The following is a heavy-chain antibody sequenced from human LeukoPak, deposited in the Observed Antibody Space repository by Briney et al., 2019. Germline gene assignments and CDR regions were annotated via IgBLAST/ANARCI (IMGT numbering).Heavy chain of an antibody. CDR3: ARGRLQLDY. V-gene: IGHV3-21*01. CDR2: ISSSSGYI. Sequence: GGSLRLSCAASGFTFSSYWMHWVRQAPGKGLEWVSSISSSSGYIYYADSVKGRFTISRDNAKNSLYLQMNSLRAEDTAVYYCARGRLQLDYWGQGTLVTVSS. D-gene: IGHD5-24*01. CDR1: GFTFSSYW. J-gene: IGHJ4*02.